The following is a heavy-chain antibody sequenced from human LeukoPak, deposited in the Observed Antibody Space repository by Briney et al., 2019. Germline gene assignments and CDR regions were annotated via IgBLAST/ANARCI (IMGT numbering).Heavy chain of an antibody. CDR2: IYYSGST. V-gene: IGHV4-59*11. J-gene: IGHJ5*02. D-gene: IGHD3-22*01. CDR3: ARVPLSSGYYYDWFDP. CDR1: GGSISSRY. Sequence: SETLSLTCTVSGGSISSRYWSWIRQPPGKGLEWIGYIYYSGSTNYNPSLKSRVTISVDTSKNQFSLKLSSVTAADTAVYYCARVPLSSGYYYDWFDPWGQGTLVTVSS.